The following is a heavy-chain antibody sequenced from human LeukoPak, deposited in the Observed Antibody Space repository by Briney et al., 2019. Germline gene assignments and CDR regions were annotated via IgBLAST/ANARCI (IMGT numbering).Heavy chain of an antibody. CDR3: ASDSGYYTFDY. D-gene: IGHD3-22*01. Sequence: SETLSLTCTVSGYSISSGYYWGWIRQPPGKGLEWIGSIYHSGSTYYNPSLKSRVTISVDTSKNQFSLKLSSVTAADTAVYYCASDSGYYTFDYWGQGTLVTVSS. CDR1: GYSISSGYY. V-gene: IGHV4-38-2*02. CDR2: IYHSGST. J-gene: IGHJ4*02.